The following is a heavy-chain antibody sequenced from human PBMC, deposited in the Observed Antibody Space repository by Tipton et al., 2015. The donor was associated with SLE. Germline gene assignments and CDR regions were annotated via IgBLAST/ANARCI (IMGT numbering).Heavy chain of an antibody. CDR2: VYHTGST. D-gene: IGHD2-15*01. CDR1: GDSISRMNW. CDR3: ARDVGHLDF. V-gene: IGHV4-4*02. J-gene: IGHJ4*02. Sequence: TLSLTCAVSGDSISRMNWWTWVRQPPGKGLEWIGEVYHTGSTHYNPSLKSRVTISIDNSMNRFSLKVISVTAADTAMYYCARDVGHLDFWGQGTLVTVSS.